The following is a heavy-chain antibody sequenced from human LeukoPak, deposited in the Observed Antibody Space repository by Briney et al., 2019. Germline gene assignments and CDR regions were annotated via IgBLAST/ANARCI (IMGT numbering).Heavy chain of an antibody. CDR3: ARGRDGYRYYFDY. D-gene: IGHD5-18*01. CDR1: GYTFTGYY. J-gene: IGHJ4*02. Sequence: ASVKVSCKASGYTFTGYYMHWVRQAPGQGLEWMGWINPNSGGTNYAQKFQGRVTMTRDTSISTAYMELSRLRSDDTAVYYCARGRDGYRYYFDYWGQGTLVTVSS. CDR2: INPNSGGT. V-gene: IGHV1-2*02.